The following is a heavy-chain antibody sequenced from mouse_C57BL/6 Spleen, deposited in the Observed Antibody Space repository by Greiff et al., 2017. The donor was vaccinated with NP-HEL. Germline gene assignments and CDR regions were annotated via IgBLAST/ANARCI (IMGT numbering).Heavy chain of an antibody. J-gene: IGHJ1*03. CDR1: GFTFSSYG. CDR3: ARRPPYYGSSHWYFDV. CDR2: ISSGGSYT. D-gene: IGHD1-1*01. V-gene: IGHV5-6*02. Sequence: GQRVESGGDLVKPGGSLKLSCAASGFTFSSYGMSWVRQTPDKRLEWVATISSGGSYTYYPDSVKGRFTISRDNAKNTLYLQMSSLKSEDTAMYYCARRPPYYGSSHWYFDVWGTGTTVTVSS.